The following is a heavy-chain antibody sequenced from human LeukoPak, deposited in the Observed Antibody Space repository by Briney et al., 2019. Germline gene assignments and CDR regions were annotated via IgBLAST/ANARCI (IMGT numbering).Heavy chain of an antibody. CDR3: ARGGQNRPLDY. CDR1: GFTFSSYS. D-gene: IGHD2/OR15-2a*01. J-gene: IGHJ4*02. V-gene: IGHV3-21*01. Sequence: GGSLRLSCAASGFTFSSYSMNWVRQAPGKGLEWVSSISSSSSYIYYADPVKGRFTISRDNAKNSLYLQMNSLRAEDTAVYYCARGGQNRPLDYWGQGTLVTVSS. CDR2: ISSSSSYI.